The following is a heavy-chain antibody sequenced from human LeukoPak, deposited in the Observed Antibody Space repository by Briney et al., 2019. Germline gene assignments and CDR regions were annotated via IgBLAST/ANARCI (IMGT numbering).Heavy chain of an antibody. J-gene: IGHJ3*02. V-gene: IGHV1-2*02. CDR1: GYTFTGYY. Sequence: ASVKVSCKASGYTFTGYYMHWVRQAPGQGLDWMGWINPNSGGTNYAQKFQGRVTMTRDTSISTAYMELSRLRSDDTAVYYCARDLDILTGLHAFDIWGQGTMVTVSS. CDR2: INPNSGGT. D-gene: IGHD3-9*01. CDR3: ARDLDILTGLHAFDI.